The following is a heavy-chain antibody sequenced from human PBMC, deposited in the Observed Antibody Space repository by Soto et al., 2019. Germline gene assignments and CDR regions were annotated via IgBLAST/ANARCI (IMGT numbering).Heavy chain of an antibody. D-gene: IGHD3-3*01. V-gene: IGHV3-30-3*01. CDR3: ARDRFWSGFSFYFDY. CDR2: ISYDGSNK. CDR1: GFTFSSYA. J-gene: IGHJ4*02. Sequence: GGSLRLSCAASGFTFSSYAMHWVRQAPGKGLEWVAVISYDGSNKYYADSVKGRFTISRDNSKNTLYLQMNSLRAEDTAVYYCARDRFWSGFSFYFDYWGQGTLVTVSS.